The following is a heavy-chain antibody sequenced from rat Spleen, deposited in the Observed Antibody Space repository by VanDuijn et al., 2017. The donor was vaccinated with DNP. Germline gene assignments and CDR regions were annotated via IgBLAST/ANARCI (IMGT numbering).Heavy chain of an antibody. J-gene: IGHJ3*01. Sequence: EVQLVESGGGLVQPGRSLKLSCAASGFTLSDCIMAWVRQAPKKGLEWVATIIYDGSHTDYGDSVKGRFTISRDNAKSSLYLQMDSLRSEDTATYYCTTDLAYWGQGTLVTVSS. V-gene: IGHV5-20*01. CDR2: IIYDGSHT. CDR3: TTDLAY. CDR1: GFTLSDCI.